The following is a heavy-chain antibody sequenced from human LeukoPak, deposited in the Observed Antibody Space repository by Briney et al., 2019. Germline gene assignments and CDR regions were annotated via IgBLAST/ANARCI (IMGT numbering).Heavy chain of an antibody. J-gene: IGHJ4*02. V-gene: IGHV4-59*01. CDR2: IYHSGSI. D-gene: IGHD5/OR15-5a*01. Sequence: SETLSLTCTVSGGSISGYYWSWIRPPPGKGLEWIGNIYHSGSISYNPSLKSRVTISVDTSKNQFSLKLSSVTAADTAVYYCARDLREDPYYFDYWGQGTLVTVSS. CDR1: GGSISGYY. CDR3: ARDLREDPYYFDY.